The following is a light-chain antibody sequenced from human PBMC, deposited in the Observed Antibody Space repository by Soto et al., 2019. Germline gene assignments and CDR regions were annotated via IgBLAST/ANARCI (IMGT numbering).Light chain of an antibody. V-gene: IGLV2-14*03. CDR3: SSYSSSITHVV. Sequence: QSALTQPASVSGSPGRSVTISCTGSSSDVGDFNYVSWYQHLPGRAPKLIIYDVTNRPSGISYRFSASKSGRTASLTISGLKAANEADYYCSSYSSSITHVVFGGGTKLTVL. CDR1: SSDVGDFNY. J-gene: IGLJ2*01. CDR2: DVT.